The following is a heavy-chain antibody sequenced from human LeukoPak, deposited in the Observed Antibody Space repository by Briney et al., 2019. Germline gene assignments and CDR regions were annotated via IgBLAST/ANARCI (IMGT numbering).Heavy chain of an antibody. CDR3: AKDSPPSGWYSSGWSDY. D-gene: IGHD6-19*01. CDR2: FSGSGGST. Sequence: GGSLRLSCAASGFTFSSYTMSWVRQAPGKGLECISGFSGSGGSTYYADSVKGRFTISRDNSKNTLYLQMNSLRAEDTAVYYCAKDSPPSGWYSSGWSDYWGQGTLVTVSS. J-gene: IGHJ4*02. V-gene: IGHV3-23*01. CDR1: GFTFSSYT.